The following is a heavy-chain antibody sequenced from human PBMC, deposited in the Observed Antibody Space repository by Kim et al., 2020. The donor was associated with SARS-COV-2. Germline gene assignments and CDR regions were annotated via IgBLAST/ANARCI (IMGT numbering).Heavy chain of an antibody. J-gene: IGHJ3*02. CDR1: GGSISSGGYY. V-gene: IGHV4-31*03. D-gene: IGHD6-6*01. CDR3: ARVPILRIAAREKGEDAFDI. Sequence: TLSLTCTVSGGSISSGGYYWSWIRQHPGKGLEWIGYIYYIGSTYYNPSLKSRVTISVDTSKNQFSLKLSSVTAADTAVYYCARVPILRIAAREKGEDAFDIWGQGTMVTVSS. CDR2: IYYIGST.